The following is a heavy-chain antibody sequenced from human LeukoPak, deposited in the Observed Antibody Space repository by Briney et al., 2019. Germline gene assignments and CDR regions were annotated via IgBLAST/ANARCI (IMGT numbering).Heavy chain of an antibody. V-gene: IGHV4-61*08. J-gene: IGHJ4*02. D-gene: IGHD2-15*01. CDR3: ARGIQGYTRVLDY. CDR1: GGSISSGGYY. Sequence: SETLSLTCTVSGGSISSGGYYWSWIRQPPGKGLEWIGYIYYSGSTNYNPSLKSRVTISVDTSKNQFSLKLSSVTAADTAVYYCARGIQGYTRVLDYWGQGTLVTVSS. CDR2: IYYSGST.